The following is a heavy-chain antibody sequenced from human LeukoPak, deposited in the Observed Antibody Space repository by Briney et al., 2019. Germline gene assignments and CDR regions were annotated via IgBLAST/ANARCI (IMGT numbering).Heavy chain of an antibody. D-gene: IGHD1-26*01. J-gene: IGHJ4*02. Sequence: SETLFLTCTVSGGSISGYYWSWIRQPPGKGLEWIGYIYYSGSTNYNPSLKSRVTISVDTSKNQFSLKLSSVTAADTAVYYCAREGWAPYYFDYWGQGTLVTVSS. V-gene: IGHV4-59*01. CDR2: IYYSGST. CDR3: AREGWAPYYFDY. CDR1: GGSISGYY.